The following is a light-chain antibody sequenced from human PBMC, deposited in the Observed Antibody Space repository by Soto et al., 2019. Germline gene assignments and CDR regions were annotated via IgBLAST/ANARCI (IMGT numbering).Light chain of an antibody. CDR3: TSYVGSNIWV. Sequence: QYALTQPPSASGSPGQSVTISCTGTSSDVGAYKYVSWYQQYPGKAPKLMIYEVSKRPSGVPDRFSGSKSGNTASLTVSGLQAEDEDDYYCTSYVGSNIWVFGGGTKLTVL. CDR2: EVS. V-gene: IGLV2-8*01. J-gene: IGLJ3*02. CDR1: SSDVGAYKY.